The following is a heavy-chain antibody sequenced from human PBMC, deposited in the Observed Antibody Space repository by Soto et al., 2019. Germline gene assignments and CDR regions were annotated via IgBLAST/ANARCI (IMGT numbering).Heavy chain of an antibody. CDR1: GGSISSSSYY. CDR2: IYYSGST. D-gene: IGHD5-18*01. CDR3: ARRGAMVMYYYYYGMDV. Sequence: SETLSLTCTVSGGSISSSSYYWGWIRQPPGKGLEWIGSIYYSGSTYYNPSLKSRVTISVDTSKNQFSLKLSSVTAADTAVYYCARRGAMVMYYYYYGMDVWGQGTTVTVSS. J-gene: IGHJ6*02. V-gene: IGHV4-39*01.